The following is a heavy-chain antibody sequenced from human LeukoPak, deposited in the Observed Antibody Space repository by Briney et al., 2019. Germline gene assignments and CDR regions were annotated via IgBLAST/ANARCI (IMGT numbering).Heavy chain of an antibody. CDR1: GDSFSGYY. CDR2: INHRGTT. D-gene: IGHD1-26*01. J-gene: IGHJ4*02. Sequence: PSETLSLTCAGYGDSFSGYYWSWIRQPPGKGLEWIAEINHRGTTHYNPSLKSRVNISADTSKNQFSLHLDSVTAADTAVYYCARSWAGMYYPFYYFDYWGQGTLVSVSS. CDR3: ARSWAGMYYPFYYFDY. V-gene: IGHV4-34*01.